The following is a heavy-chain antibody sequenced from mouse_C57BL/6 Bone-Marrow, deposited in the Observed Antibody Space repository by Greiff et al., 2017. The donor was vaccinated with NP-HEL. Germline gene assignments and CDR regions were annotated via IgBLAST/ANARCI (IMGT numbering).Heavy chain of an antibody. V-gene: IGHV14-4*01. J-gene: IGHJ3*01. Sequence: EVQLQQSGAELVRPGASVKLSCTASGFNIKDDYMHWVKQRPEQGLEWIGWIDPENGDTEYASKFQGKATITADTSSNTAYLQLSSLTSEDTAGYYCTTYRGGFAYWGQGTLVTVSA. CDR3: TTYRGGFAY. D-gene: IGHD2-12*01. CDR1: GFNIKDDY. CDR2: IDPENGDT.